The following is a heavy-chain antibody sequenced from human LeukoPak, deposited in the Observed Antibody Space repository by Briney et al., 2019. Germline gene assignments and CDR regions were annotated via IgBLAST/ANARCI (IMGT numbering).Heavy chain of an antibody. Sequence: PGASLRLSCAASGFTFSSYAMSWVRQAPRKGLEWVSAISGSGGSTYYADSVKGRFTISRDNSKNTLYLQMNSLRAEDTAVYYCAKDGTFGGVIVLRYYFDYWGQGTLVTVSS. CDR1: GFTFSSYA. V-gene: IGHV3-23*01. D-gene: IGHD3-16*02. CDR3: AKDGTFGGVIVLRYYFDY. J-gene: IGHJ4*02. CDR2: ISGSGGST.